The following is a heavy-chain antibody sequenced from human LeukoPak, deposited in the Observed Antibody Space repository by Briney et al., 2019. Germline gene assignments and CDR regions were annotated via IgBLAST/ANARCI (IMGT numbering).Heavy chain of an antibody. CDR1: GGTFSSYA. J-gene: IGHJ6*03. Sequence: GASVKVSCKASGGTFSSYAISWVRQAPGQGLEWMGGIIPIFGTANYAQKFQGRVTITADESTSTAYMELSSLRSEDMAVYYCARRVSGKALYYYYYYMDVWGKGTTVTVSS. V-gene: IGHV1-69*13. D-gene: IGHD1-26*01. CDR3: ARRVSGKALYYYYYYMDV. CDR2: IIPIFGTA.